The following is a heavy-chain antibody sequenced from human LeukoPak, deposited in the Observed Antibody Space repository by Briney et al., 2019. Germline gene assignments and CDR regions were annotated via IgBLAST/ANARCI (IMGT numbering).Heavy chain of an antibody. D-gene: IGHD1-7*01. J-gene: IGHJ4*02. CDR1: GFTFSDYY. CDR3: SVSRKNKNYRPFDY. V-gene: IGHV3-11*01. CDR2: ISSSGSTI. Sequence: GGSLRLSCAASGFTFSDYYMSLIRQAPGKGLEWVSYISSSGSTIYYADSVKGRFTISRDNAKNSLYLQMNSLRAEDTAVYYCSVSRKNKNYRPFDYWGQGTLVTVSS.